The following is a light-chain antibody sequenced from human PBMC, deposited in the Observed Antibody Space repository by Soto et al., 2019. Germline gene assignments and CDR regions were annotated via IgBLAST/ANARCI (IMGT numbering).Light chain of an antibody. CDR3: QQFHSYPRAT. V-gene: IGKV1-13*02. J-gene: IGKJ4*01. CDR1: QGISSA. Sequence: AIQLTQSPSSLSASVGDRVTITCRASQGISSALAWYQQKPGKAPKLLIYDASSLESGVPSRFSGSGSGTDFTLTISSLQPEDFATYYCQQFHSYPRATFGGGTKVEIK. CDR2: DAS.